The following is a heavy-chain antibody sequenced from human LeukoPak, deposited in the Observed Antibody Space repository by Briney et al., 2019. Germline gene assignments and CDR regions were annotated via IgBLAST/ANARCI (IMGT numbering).Heavy chain of an antibody. CDR3: ARPPHTTIFGVVRDY. D-gene: IGHD3-3*01. V-gene: IGHV4-39*01. CDR1: GGSISSSSYY. CDR2: IYYSGST. J-gene: IGHJ4*02. Sequence: SETLSLTCTVSGGSISSSSYYWGWIRQPPGKGLEWIGSIYYSGSTYYNPSLKSRVTISVDTSKNQFSLKLSSVTAADTAVYYCARPPHTTIFGVVRDYWGQGTLVTVSS.